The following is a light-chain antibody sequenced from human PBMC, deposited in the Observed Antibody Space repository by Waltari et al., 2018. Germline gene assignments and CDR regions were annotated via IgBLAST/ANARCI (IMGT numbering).Light chain of an antibody. J-gene: IGKJ4*01. CDR3: QQCYSLPLT. CDR2: WAS. V-gene: IGKV4-1*01. Sequence: DIVMTQFPDSLAVSLGERATINCKSSQSVLHSSNNKNYLAWYQQKPGQPPKLLIYWASTRESGVPDRFSGSGSGTDFTLTISSLQAEDVAVYYCQQCYSLPLTFGGGTKVDIK. CDR1: QSVLHSSNNKNY.